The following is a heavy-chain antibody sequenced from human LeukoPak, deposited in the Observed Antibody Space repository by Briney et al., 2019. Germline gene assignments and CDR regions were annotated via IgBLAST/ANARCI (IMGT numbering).Heavy chain of an antibody. CDR2: INSEGSST. Sequence: GGSLRLSCAASGFTFSSYWMHWVRQAPGKGLVWVSRINSEGSSTSYADSVKGRFTISRDNAKNTLYLQMNSLRAEDTAVYYCALMSYYDILTGNDYWGQGTLVTVSS. D-gene: IGHD3-9*01. V-gene: IGHV3-74*01. J-gene: IGHJ4*02. CDR1: GFTFSSYW. CDR3: ALMSYYDILTGNDY.